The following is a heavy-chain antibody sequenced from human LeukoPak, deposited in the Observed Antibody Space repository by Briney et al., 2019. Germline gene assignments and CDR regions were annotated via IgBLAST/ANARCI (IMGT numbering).Heavy chain of an antibody. CDR1: GGSVSSGGYH. CDR2: IYYSGST. V-gene: IGHV4-31*03. J-gene: IGHJ6*02. CDR3: ARDRAYCSSTSCYYYYGMDV. Sequence: SETLSLTCTVSGGSVSSGGYHWSWIRQHPGKGLEWIGYIYYSGSTYYNPSLKSRVTISVDTSKNQFSLKLSSVTAADTAVYYCARDRAYCSSTSCYYYYGMDVWGQGTTVTVSS. D-gene: IGHD2-2*01.